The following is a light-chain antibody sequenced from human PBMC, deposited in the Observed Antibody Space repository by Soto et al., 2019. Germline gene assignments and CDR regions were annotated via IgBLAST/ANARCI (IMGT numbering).Light chain of an antibody. J-gene: IGLJ3*02. Sequence: NFMLTQHHSVSESPGKTVTISCTRSSGSIASNYVQWYQQRPGSSPTTVIYEDNQRPSGVPDRFSGSIDSSSNSASLTISGLKTEDEADYYCQSYDSSNHNWVFGAGTKLTVL. CDR3: QSYDSSNHNWV. CDR1: SGSIASNY. V-gene: IGLV6-57*01. CDR2: EDN.